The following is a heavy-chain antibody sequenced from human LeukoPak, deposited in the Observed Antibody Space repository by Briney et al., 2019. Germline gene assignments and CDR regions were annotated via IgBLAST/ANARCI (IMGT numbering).Heavy chain of an antibody. V-gene: IGHV3-48*02. CDR3: ARDSQDYFVY. CDR2: IGGSPSAI. J-gene: IGHJ4*02. CDR1: GFTYTSYS. Sequence: GGSLRLSCSASGFTYTSYSMNCVRQAPGKGLEWVSYIGGSPSAISYADSVKGRFTISRDNAKSSLYLQMNSLRDEDTAVYYCARDSQDYFVYWGRGGLVTVSS.